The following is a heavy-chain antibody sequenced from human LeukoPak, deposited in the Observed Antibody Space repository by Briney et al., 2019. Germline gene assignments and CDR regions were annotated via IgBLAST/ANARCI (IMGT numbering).Heavy chain of an antibody. CDR2: ICYSGST. J-gene: IGHJ6*03. CDR1: GDSISNYY. Sequence: SETLSLTCTVSGDSISNYYWSWIRQPPGKGLEWIGYICYSGSTNYNPSLKSRVTISVDTSKNQFSLKLSSVTAADTAVYYCARTTEAHSWRTRYYDYYMDVWGKGTTVTVSS. CDR3: ARTTEAHSWRTRYYDYYMDV. V-gene: IGHV4-59*01. D-gene: IGHD6-13*01.